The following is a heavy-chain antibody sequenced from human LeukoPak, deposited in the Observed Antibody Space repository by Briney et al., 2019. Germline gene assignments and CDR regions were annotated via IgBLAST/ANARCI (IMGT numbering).Heavy chain of an antibody. Sequence: PGGSLRLSCAASEFTFTSYAVSCVRQAPGKGLEWVSSISSSSSYIYYADSVKGRFTISRDNAKNSLYLQMNSLRAEDTAVYYCARDAYYYDSSGYGALDAFDIWGQGTMVTVSS. V-gene: IGHV3-21*01. D-gene: IGHD3-22*01. CDR3: ARDAYYYDSSGYGALDAFDI. J-gene: IGHJ3*02. CDR2: ISSSSSYI. CDR1: EFTFTSYA.